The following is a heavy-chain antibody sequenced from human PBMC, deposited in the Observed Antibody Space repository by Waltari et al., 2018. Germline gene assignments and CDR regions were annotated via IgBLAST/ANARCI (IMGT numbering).Heavy chain of an antibody. V-gene: IGHV4-59*01. CDR3: ARLVVTAISDAFDI. Sequence: QVQLQESGPGLVKPSETLSLPCTVSGGSISSYYWSWIRQPPGKGLEWIGYIYYSGSTNYNPSLKSRVTISVDTSKNQFSLKLSSVTAADTAVYYCARLVVTAISDAFDIWGQGTMVTVSS. J-gene: IGHJ3*02. D-gene: IGHD2-21*02. CDR2: IYYSGST. CDR1: GGSISSYY.